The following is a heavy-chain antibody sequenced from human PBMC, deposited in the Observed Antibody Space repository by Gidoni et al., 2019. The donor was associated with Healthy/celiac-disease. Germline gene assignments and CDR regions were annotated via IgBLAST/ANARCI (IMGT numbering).Heavy chain of an antibody. J-gene: IGHJ3*02. CDR1: GFTFSDYY. D-gene: IGHD1-26*01. CDR3: ARSDFYFDAFDI. CDR2: ISSSSSYT. Sequence: QVQLVESGGGLVKPGGSLRLSCAASGFTFSDYYISWIRQAPGKGLEWVSYISSSSSYTNYADSVKGRFTISRDNAKNSLYLQMNSLRAEDTAVYYCARSDFYFDAFDIWGQGTMVTVSS. V-gene: IGHV3-11*05.